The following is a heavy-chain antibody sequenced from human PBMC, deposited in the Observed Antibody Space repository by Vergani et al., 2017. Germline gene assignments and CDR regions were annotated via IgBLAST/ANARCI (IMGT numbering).Heavy chain of an antibody. D-gene: IGHD3-10*01. J-gene: IGHJ2*01. CDR1: GGSINPSSSF. V-gene: IGHV4-39*01. CDR2: INYGGRT. CDR3: ARGRGANWYFHL. Sequence: QLQLQESGPGLVKPSETLSLICTVSGGSINPSSSFWGWIRQSPGKGLEWIGSINYGGRTYYIPSLQSRAKVFVDTSKNQFSLNLTSVTAAATAVYYCARGRGANWYFHLWGRGTLVTVSS.